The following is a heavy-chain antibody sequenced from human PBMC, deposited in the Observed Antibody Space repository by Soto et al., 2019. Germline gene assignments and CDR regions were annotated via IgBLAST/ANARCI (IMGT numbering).Heavy chain of an antibody. CDR1: GYSFTTYW. CDR2: IYPGDSDT. J-gene: IGHJ4*02. Sequence: GESLKISCKVSGYSFTTYWIGCVRQMPGKGLEWMGIIYPGDSDTRYSPSFQGQVTISADKSISTAYLQWSSLKASDTAMYYCARQYCISTGCFFDYWGQGTLVTVSS. D-gene: IGHD2-2*01. CDR3: ARQYCISTGCFFDY. V-gene: IGHV5-51*01.